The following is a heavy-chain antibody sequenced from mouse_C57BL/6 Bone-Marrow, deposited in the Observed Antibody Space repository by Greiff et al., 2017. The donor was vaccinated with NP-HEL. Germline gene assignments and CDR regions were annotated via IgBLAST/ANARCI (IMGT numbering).Heavy chain of an antibody. Sequence: QVQLQQPGTELVKPGASVKLSCKASGYTFTSYWMHWVKQRPGQGLEWIGNITPSNGGTNYNEKFKSKAALTVDKSSSTAYMQLSSLTSEDSAVYYCVSTTVVGRGFAYWGQGTLVTVSA. V-gene: IGHV1-53*01. CDR3: VSTTVVGRGFAY. D-gene: IGHD1-1*01. CDR1: GYTFTSYW. CDR2: ITPSNGGT. J-gene: IGHJ3*01.